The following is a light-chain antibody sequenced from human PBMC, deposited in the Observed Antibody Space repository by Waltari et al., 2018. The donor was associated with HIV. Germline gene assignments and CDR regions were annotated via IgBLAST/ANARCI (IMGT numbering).Light chain of an antibody. J-gene: IGLJ2*01. CDR3: QTWDTSTAV. Sequence: SYELTQPPSVSVSPGQTASITCSGDKLGNKYACWYQQRPGQSPVLVIYENNKRPSGIPARFSGSNSGNPATLTISGTQAMDEADYYCQTWDTSTAVFGGGTKLTVL. CDR1: KLGNKY. CDR2: ENN. V-gene: IGLV3-1*01.